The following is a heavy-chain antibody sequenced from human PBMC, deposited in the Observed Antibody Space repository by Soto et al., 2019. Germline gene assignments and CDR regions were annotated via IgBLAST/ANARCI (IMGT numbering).Heavy chain of an antibody. V-gene: IGHV4-39*01. CDR1: GGSISSSSYY. D-gene: IGHD3-10*01. Sequence: QLQLQESGPGLVKPSETLSLTCTVSGGSISSSSYYWGWIRQPPGKGLEWIGSSYYSGSTYYNPSLKSRVPISVDTSKNQFSLKLSSVTAADTAVYYCVGGSGTGVYYYYYMDVWGKGTTVTVSS. CDR3: VGGSGTGVYYYYYMDV. CDR2: SYYSGST. J-gene: IGHJ6*03.